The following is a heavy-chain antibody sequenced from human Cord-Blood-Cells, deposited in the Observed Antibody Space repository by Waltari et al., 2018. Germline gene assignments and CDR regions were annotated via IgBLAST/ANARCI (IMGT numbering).Heavy chain of an antibody. CDR2: IYHSGST. V-gene: IGHV4-4*02. J-gene: IGHJ6*02. CDR1: GGSISSSNW. Sequence: QVQLQESGPGLVKPSGTLSLTCAVSGGSISSSNWWSWVRQPPGKGLEWIGEIYHSGSTNYNPSLKSRVTISVDKSKNQFSLKLSSVTAADTAVYYCARDTPEGIAAAANYYYGMDVWGQGTTVTVSS. D-gene: IGHD6-13*01. CDR3: ARDTPEGIAAAANYYYGMDV.